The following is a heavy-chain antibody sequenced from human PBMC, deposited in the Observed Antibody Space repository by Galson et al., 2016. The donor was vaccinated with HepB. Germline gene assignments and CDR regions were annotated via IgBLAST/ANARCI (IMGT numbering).Heavy chain of an antibody. V-gene: IGHV3-33*06. CDR1: GFTFSSYG. Sequence: SLRLSCAASGFTFSSYGMHWVRQAPGKGLEWVAVIWYDGSNKYYADSVKGRFTISRDNSKNTLYLQMNSLRAEDTAVYYCAKDRRLLWFGEFNYYMDVWGKGTTVTVSS. D-gene: IGHD3-10*01. CDR2: IWYDGSNK. J-gene: IGHJ6*03. CDR3: AKDRRLLWFGEFNYYMDV.